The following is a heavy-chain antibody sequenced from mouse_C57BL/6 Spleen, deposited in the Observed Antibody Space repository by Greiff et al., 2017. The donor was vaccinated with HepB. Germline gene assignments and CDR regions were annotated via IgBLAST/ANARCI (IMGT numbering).Heavy chain of an antibody. CDR1: GYTFTSYW. D-gene: IGHD2-5*01. CDR3: ARSKGWYFDV. CDR2: IDPSDSYT. Sequence: QVQLQQPGAELVMPGASVKLSCKASGYTFTSYWMHWVKQRPGQGLEWIGEIDPSDSYTNYNQKFKGESTLTVDKSSSTAYMQLSSLTSEDSAVYYCARSKGWYFDVWGTGTTVTVSS. V-gene: IGHV1-69*01. J-gene: IGHJ1*03.